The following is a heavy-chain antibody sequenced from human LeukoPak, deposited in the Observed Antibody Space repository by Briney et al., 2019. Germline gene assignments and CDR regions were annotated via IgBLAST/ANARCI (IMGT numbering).Heavy chain of an antibody. Sequence: GGSLRLSCTTSGFNFGDHAMAWVRQAPGKGLEWVGFIRSKAYRGTTEYAASVKGRFTISRDDSKSVVYLQMNSLKSEDTAVYYCSRGPIQLWVHNGVDVWGQGTTVTVSS. CDR1: GFNFGDHA. D-gene: IGHD5-18*01. CDR3: SRGPIQLWVHNGVDV. V-gene: IGHV3-49*04. CDR2: IRSKAYRGTT. J-gene: IGHJ6*02.